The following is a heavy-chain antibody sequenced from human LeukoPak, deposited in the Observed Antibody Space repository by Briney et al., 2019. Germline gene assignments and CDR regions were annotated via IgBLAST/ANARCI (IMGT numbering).Heavy chain of an antibody. J-gene: IGHJ4*02. Sequence: KASETLSLTCAVYGGSFSGKYWTWIRQPPGKGLEWIGEITYSGSIYYKPSLKSRVTISVDTSKNQFSLKLNSVTAAGTAMYYCARDLMTWGQGTLVAVSS. CDR1: GGSFSGKY. CDR3: ARDLMT. CDR2: ITYSGSI. V-gene: IGHV4-34*01.